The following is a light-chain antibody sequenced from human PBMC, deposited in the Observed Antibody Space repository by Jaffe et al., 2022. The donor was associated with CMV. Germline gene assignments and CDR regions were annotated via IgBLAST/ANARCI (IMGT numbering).Light chain of an antibody. J-gene: IGLJ3*02. CDR3: EAWDDSLNGVV. V-gene: IGLV1-44*01. Sequence: QSVLTQPPSASGTPGQRVTISCSGSSSNIGSKSVNWYQQFPGTAPKLLIYTNSERPSGVPDRFSGSKSGTSASLAISGLQSEDEAEYYCEAWDDSLNGVVFGGGTKLTVL. CDR2: TNS. CDR1: SSNIGSKS.